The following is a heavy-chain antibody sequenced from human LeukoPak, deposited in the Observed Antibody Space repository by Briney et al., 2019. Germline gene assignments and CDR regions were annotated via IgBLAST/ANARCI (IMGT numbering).Heavy chain of an antibody. CDR1: GFTFSNYA. CDR3: VIWGDYDVLTGYYVPDY. Sequence: HPWGSLRLSCVASGFTFSNYAMSWVRQAPGKGLEWVSAITGSGTNRYYADSLKGRFTTSRDNSKNTVFLQMNSLRHEDTAIYYCVIWGDYDVLTGYYVPDYWGQGTLVTVAS. V-gene: IGHV3-23*01. CDR2: ITGSGTNR. D-gene: IGHD3-9*01. J-gene: IGHJ4*02.